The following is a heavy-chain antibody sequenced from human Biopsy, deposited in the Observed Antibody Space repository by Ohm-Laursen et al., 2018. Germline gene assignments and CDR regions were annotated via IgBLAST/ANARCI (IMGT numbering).Heavy chain of an antibody. CDR2: TSYDGNKK. CDR1: GFTVYNNY. J-gene: IGHJ3*01. Sequence: SLRLSCAASGFTVYNNYMTWVRQAPGKGLEWVAVTSYDGNKKYFADSVKGRFTISRDNSKSTLYLQMNSLRAEDTAVYYCANSIVPIYYDVTGEGAFDVWAKGQWSPCLQ. CDR3: ANSIVPIYYDVTGEGAFDV. D-gene: IGHD3-16*01. V-gene: IGHV3-30*18.